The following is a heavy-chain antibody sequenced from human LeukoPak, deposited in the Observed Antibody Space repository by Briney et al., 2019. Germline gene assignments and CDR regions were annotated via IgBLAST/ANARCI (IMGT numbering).Heavy chain of an antibody. V-gene: IGHV3-21*01. D-gene: IGHD5-24*01. J-gene: IGHJ4*02. CDR2: ISSSSSYI. CDR1: GFTFSSYS. CDR3: AEGKTTRIGRDGYNYGFGY. Sequence: PGGSLRLSCAASGFTFSSYSMNWVRQAPGKGLEWVSSISSSSSYIYYADSVKGRFTISRDNAKNSLYLQMNSLRAEDTAAYYCAEGKTTRIGRDGYNYGFGYWGQGTLVTVSS.